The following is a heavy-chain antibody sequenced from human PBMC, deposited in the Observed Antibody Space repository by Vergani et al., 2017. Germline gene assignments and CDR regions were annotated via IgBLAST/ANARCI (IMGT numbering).Heavy chain of an antibody. J-gene: IGHJ2*01. D-gene: IGHD3-22*01. CDR1: GFTFSSYA. CDR3: AKVGYYVSSGYGVWYFDL. Sequence: EVQLVESGGGLVKPGGSLRLSCAASGFTFSSYAMSWVRQAPGKGLEWVSAISGSGGSTYYADSVKGRFTISRDNSKNTLYLQMNSLRAEDTAVYYCAKVGYYVSSGYGVWYFDLWGRGTLVTVSS. V-gene: IGHV3-23*04. CDR2: ISGSGGST.